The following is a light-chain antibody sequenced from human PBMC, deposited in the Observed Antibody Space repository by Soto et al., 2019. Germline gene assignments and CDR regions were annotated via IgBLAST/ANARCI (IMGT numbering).Light chain of an antibody. V-gene: IGLV2-23*02. CDR1: SSDVGVYNF. CDR2: EVS. CDR3: CSYAGRSTWV. J-gene: IGLJ3*02. Sequence: QSALTQPASVSGSPGQSITISCTGTSSDVGVYNFVSWYQQHPGKAPKLMIYEVSERPSGVSYRFSGSKSGNTASLTISGLQAEDEADYYRCSYAGRSTWVFGGGTKLTVL.